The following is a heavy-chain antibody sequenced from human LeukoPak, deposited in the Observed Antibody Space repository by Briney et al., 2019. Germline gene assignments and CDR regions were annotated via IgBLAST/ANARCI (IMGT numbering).Heavy chain of an antibody. CDR2: IYYSGST. V-gene: IGHV4-59*12. J-gene: IGHJ5*02. D-gene: IGHD5-18*01. CDR1: GGSISSYY. Sequence: SETLSLTCTASGGSISSYYWSWIRQPPGKGLEWIGYIYYSGSTNYNPSLKSRVTISVDTSKNQFSLKLSSVTAADTAVHYCAREAIASFEHLSWGQGTLVTVSS. CDR3: AREAIASFEHLS.